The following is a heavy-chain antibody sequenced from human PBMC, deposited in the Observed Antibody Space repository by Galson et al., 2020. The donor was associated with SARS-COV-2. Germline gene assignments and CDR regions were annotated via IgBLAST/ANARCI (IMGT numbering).Heavy chain of an antibody. J-gene: IGHJ3*02. D-gene: IGHD3-22*01. V-gene: IGHV4-31*03. CDR3: ARVRTTMIVVVITSDAFDI. CDR2: IYYSGST. CDR1: VGSISSGGYY. Sequence: ETSETLSLTCTVSVGSISSGGYYWSWIRQHPGKGLEWIGYIYYSGSTYYTLSLRSRVTISVDTSKNQFSLKLSSVTAADTAVYYCARVRTTMIVVVITSDAFDIWGQGTMVTVSS.